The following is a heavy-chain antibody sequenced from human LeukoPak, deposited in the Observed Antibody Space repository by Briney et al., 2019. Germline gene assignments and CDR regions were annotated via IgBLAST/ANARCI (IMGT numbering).Heavy chain of an antibody. CDR1: GGSMSSYY. V-gene: IGHV4-59*01. Sequence: SETLSLNCTVSGGSMSSYYWSWIRQPPGKGLEWIGHMYYSGSTNYNPSLKSRVTISVDTSKNQFSLRLSSVTAADTAFYYCARNYDNSGYTAFGHWGRGTLVTVSS. CDR2: MYYSGST. CDR3: ARNYDNSGYTAFGH. J-gene: IGHJ4*02. D-gene: IGHD3-22*01.